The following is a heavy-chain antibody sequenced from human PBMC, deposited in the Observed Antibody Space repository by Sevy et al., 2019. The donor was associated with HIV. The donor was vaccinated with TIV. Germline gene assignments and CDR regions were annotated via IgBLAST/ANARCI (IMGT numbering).Heavy chain of an antibody. D-gene: IGHD5-12*01. V-gene: IGHV3-30*18. CDR3: AKDRDIVATNYYYFNGMDL. CDR1: GFTFSSYG. J-gene: IGHJ6*01. Sequence: GGSLRLSCAASGFTFSSYGMHWVRQAPGKGLEWVAVISYEGSNKYYADSVKGRFTISRDNSKNTLYLQMNSLRAEDTAVYYCAKDRDIVATNYYYFNGMDLWGQGTTVTVSS. CDR2: ISYEGSNK.